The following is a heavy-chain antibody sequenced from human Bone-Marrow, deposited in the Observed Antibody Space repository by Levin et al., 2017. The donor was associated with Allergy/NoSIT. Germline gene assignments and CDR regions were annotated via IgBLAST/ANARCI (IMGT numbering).Heavy chain of an antibody. J-gene: IGHJ4*02. CDR1: GFTFSSYG. Sequence: GGSLRLSCAASGFTFSSYGMHWVRQAPGKGLEWVAVISYDGSNKYYADSVKGRFTISRDNSKNTLYLQMNSLRAEDTAVYYCAKRSIAVVPAAIGLEYYFDYWGQGTLVTVSS. CDR3: AKRSIAVVPAAIGLEYYFDY. D-gene: IGHD2-2*02. CDR2: ISYDGSNK. V-gene: IGHV3-30*18.